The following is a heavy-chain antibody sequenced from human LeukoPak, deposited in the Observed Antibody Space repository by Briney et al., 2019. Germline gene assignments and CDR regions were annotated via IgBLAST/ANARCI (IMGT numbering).Heavy chain of an antibody. CDR3: ARGGYYGSGTYYSPTSPH. CDR2: ISASGDNT. CDR1: GFTFSSYA. Sequence: GSLRLSCAASGFTFSSYAMSWVRQAPGKGLEWVSSISASGDNTYYADSVKGRFTFSRDNSKNTLYLQMNSLRAEDTAVYYCARGGYYGSGTYYSPTSPHWGQGTLVTVSS. D-gene: IGHD3-10*01. J-gene: IGHJ4*02. V-gene: IGHV3-23*01.